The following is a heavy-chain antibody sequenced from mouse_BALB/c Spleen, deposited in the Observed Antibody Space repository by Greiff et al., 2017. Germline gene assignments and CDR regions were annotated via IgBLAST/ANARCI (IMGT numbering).Heavy chain of an antibody. Sequence: EVHLVESGGGLVQPGGSRKLSCAASGFTFSSFGMHWVRQAPEKGLEWVAYISSGSSTIYYADTVKGRFTISRDNPKNTLFPQMTSLRSEDTAMYYCARFTTASAMDYWGQGTSVTVSS. J-gene: IGHJ4*01. CDR2: ISSGSSTI. CDR1: GFTFSSFG. V-gene: IGHV5-17*02. CDR3: ARFTTASAMDY. D-gene: IGHD1-2*01.